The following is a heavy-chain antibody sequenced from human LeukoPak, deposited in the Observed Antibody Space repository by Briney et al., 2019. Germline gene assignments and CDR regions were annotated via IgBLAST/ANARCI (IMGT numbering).Heavy chain of an antibody. CDR2: IKTDGGTT. CDR1: GFTFSSYW. V-gene: IGHV3-74*01. Sequence: AGGSLRLSCAASGFTFSSYWMHWVRQAPGKGLVWVSRIKTDGGTTSYADSVKGRFTISRDNAKNTLFLQMNSLRAEDTAVYYCAKEMGHSPHSSGTYWSDGGVGLDYWGQGTLVTVSS. CDR3: AKEMGHSPHSSGTYWSDGGVGLDY. J-gene: IGHJ4*02. D-gene: IGHD3-10*01.